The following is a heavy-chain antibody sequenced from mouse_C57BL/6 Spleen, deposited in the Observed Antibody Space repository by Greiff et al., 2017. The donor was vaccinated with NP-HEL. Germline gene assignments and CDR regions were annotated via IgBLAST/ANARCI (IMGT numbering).Heavy chain of an antibody. CDR3: ATYYSNYLYYFDY. Sequence: EVKLQESGPGLVKPSQSLSLPCSVTGYSITSGYYWNWIRQFPGNKLEWMGYISYDGSNNYNPSLKNRISITRDTSKNQFFLKLNSVTTEDTATYYGATYYSNYLYYFDYWGQGTTLTVSS. J-gene: IGHJ2*01. CDR1: GYSITSGYY. V-gene: IGHV3-6*01. CDR2: ISYDGSN. D-gene: IGHD2-5*01.